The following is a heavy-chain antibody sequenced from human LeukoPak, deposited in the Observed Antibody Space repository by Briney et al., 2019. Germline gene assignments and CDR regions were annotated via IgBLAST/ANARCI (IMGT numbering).Heavy chain of an antibody. Sequence: GGSLRLSCAASGFTFSSYAMSWVRQAPGKGLEWVSAISGSGGSTYYADSVKGRFTISRDNAKNSLYLQMNSLRAEDTAVYYCARNRYDFWSGGPTQYYFDYWGQRTLVTVSS. D-gene: IGHD3-3*01. CDR2: ISGSGGST. CDR3: ARNRYDFWSGGPTQYYFDY. J-gene: IGHJ4*02. V-gene: IGHV3-23*01. CDR1: GFTFSSYA.